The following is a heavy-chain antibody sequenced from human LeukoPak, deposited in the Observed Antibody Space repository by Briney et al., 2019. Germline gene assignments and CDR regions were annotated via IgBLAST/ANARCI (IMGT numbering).Heavy chain of an antibody. CDR2: IYHSGST. D-gene: IGHD2-2*01. Sequence: PSETLSLTCAVSGGSISSSNWWSWVRQPPGKGLEWIGEIYHSGSTNYNPSLKSRVTIPVDKSKNQFSLKLSSVTAADTAVYYCARWAGDIVVVPAARDWFDPWGQGTLVTVSS. V-gene: IGHV4-4*02. J-gene: IGHJ5*02. CDR3: ARWAGDIVVVPAARDWFDP. CDR1: GGSISSSNW.